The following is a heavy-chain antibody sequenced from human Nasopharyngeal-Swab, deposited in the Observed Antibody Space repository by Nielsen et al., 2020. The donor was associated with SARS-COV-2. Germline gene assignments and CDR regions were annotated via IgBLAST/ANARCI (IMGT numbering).Heavy chain of an antibody. Sequence: SETLSLTCTASGGSISSGSYYWSWIRQPAGKGLEWIGRIYTSGSTNYNPCLKSRVTISVDTSKNQFSLKLSSVTAADTAVYYCAREGSYYYYGMDVWGQETTVTVSS. CDR2: IYTSGST. CDR3: AREGSYYYYGMDV. D-gene: IGHD6-19*01. V-gene: IGHV4-61*02. CDR1: GGSISSGSYY. J-gene: IGHJ6*02.